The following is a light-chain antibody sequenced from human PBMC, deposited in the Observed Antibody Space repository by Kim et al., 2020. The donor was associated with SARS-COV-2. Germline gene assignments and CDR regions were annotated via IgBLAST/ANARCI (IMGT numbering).Light chain of an antibody. CDR3: QQYDVWPTNT. CDR1: QSVRIN. V-gene: IGKV3-15*01. CDR2: DAS. Sequence: EVVMTQSPATLSVSPGERATLSCWASQSVRINLAWYQQKPGQAPRLLIYDASTRATGVPARFSGTGSGTEFTLTISSLQSEDFAVYYFQQYDVWPTNTFAQGTRLEIK. J-gene: IGKJ5*01.